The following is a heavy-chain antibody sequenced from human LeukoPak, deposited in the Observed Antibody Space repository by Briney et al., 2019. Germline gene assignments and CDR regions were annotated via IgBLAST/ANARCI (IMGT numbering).Heavy chain of an antibody. V-gene: IGHV4-61*02. Sequence: SQTLSLTCTVSGVALSSGSNYWGCVRPPAGKGLEWVGRINISGRTNYNPSLNSRATLSIDTSKNQFSLNLSSVTAADTAVYFCARTHYDVLAGYYSGGGPFDYWGQGTLVTVSS. CDR2: INISGRT. D-gene: IGHD3-9*01. J-gene: IGHJ4*02. CDR1: GVALSSGSNY. CDR3: ARTHYDVLAGYYSGGGPFDY.